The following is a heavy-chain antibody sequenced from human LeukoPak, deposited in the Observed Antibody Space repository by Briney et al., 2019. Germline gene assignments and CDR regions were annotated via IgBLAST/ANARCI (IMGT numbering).Heavy chain of an antibody. J-gene: IGHJ4*02. CDR1: GFTFSSYE. CDR3: ATPLRDSSGYYYFDY. CDR2: ISRSATTI. V-gene: IGHV3-48*03. Sequence: GGSLRLSCAASGFTFSSYEMNWVRQAPGKGLEWVSSISRSATTIYYADSVKGRFTISRDNAKNSLYLQMNSLRAEDTAVYYCATPLRDSSGYYYFDYWGQGTLVTVSS. D-gene: IGHD3-22*01.